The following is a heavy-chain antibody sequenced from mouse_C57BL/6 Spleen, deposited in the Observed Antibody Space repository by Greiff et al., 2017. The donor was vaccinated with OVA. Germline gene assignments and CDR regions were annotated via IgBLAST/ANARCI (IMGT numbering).Heavy chain of an antibody. CDR1: GYTFTGYW. Sequence: QVQLQQSGAELMKPGASVTLSCKATGYTFTGYWIEWVKQRPGHGLEWIGEILPGSGSTNYNDEVKGKCTFTANTSSNTAYMQLSSLTTEDSAIYYCARQGGPAQADYWGQGTTLTVSS. CDR2: ILPGSGST. D-gene: IGHD3-2*02. V-gene: IGHV1-9*01. CDR3: ARQGGPAQADY. J-gene: IGHJ2*01.